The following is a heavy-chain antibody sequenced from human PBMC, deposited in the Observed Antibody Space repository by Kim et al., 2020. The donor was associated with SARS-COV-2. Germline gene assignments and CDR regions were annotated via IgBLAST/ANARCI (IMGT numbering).Heavy chain of an antibody. J-gene: IGHJ4*02. CDR2: INPSGGST. Sequence: ASVKVSCKASGYTFTSYYMYWVRQAPGQGLEWMGIINPSGGSTSYAEKFQGRVTMTRDTSTSAVYMELSSLRSDDTAVYYCARASPADCSGGSCPIDYWGQGTLVTVSS. V-gene: IGHV1-46*01. CDR1: GYTFTSYY. CDR3: ARASPADCSGGSCPIDY. D-gene: IGHD2-15*01.